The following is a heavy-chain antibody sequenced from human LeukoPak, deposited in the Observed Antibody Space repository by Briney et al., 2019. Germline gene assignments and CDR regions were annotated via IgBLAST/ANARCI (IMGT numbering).Heavy chain of an antibody. CDR2: IYYSGST. CDR1: GGSISSYY. CDR3: AGGDITTRFRSAAFDI. V-gene: IGHV4-59*08. D-gene: IGHD3-22*01. J-gene: IGHJ3*02. Sequence: SETLSLTCTVSGGSISSYYWSWIRQPPGKGLEWIGYIYYSGSTNYNPSLKSRVTISVDTSKNQFSLKLSSVTAADTAVYYCAGGDITTRFRSAAFDIWGQGTMVTVSS.